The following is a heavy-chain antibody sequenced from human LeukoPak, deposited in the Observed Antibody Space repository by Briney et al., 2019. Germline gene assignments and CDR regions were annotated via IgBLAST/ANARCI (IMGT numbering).Heavy chain of an antibody. CDR3: ARYRGATSPFFDY. CDR2: IYIGDSDT. CDR1: GHSFTSHW. V-gene: IGHV5-51*01. Sequence: GESLKISCKGSGHSFTSHWIGWVRQMPGKGLEWMGVIYIGDSDTRYSPSFQGQATISADKSISTAYLQWSSLKASDTAMYYCARYRGATSPFFDYWGQGTLVTVSS. J-gene: IGHJ4*02. D-gene: IGHD1-26*01.